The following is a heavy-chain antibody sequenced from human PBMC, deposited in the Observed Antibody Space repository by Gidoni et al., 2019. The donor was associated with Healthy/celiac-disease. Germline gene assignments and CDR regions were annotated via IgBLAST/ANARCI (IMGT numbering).Heavy chain of an antibody. D-gene: IGHD2-15*01. CDR1: GGSISSSSYY. Sequence: QLQLQESGPGLVKPSETLSLTCTVSGGSISSSSYYWGWLRQPPGKGLEWIGSIYYSGSTYYNPSLKSRVTISVDTSKNQFSLKLSSVTAADTAVYYCARGLRYCSGGSCYLPFDYWGQGTLVTVSS. V-gene: IGHV4-39*07. CDR3: ARGLRYCSGGSCYLPFDY. J-gene: IGHJ4*02. CDR2: IYYSGST.